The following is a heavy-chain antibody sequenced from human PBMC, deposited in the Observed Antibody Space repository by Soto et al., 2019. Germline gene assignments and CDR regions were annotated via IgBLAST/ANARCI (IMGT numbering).Heavy chain of an antibody. CDR3: ARASMYIWNDH. CDR2: VNPSSGNT. V-gene: IGHV1-8*01. Sequence: QVQLRQSGAEIKRPGASVKVSCEASGYIFTTQDINWVRQASGQGLEWLGCVNPSSGNTVYAQKFHGRATMTRDTSINTAYMELSSLRSDDTAVYYCARASMYIWNDHWGQGTLVTVSS. J-gene: IGHJ5*02. CDR1: GYIFTTQD.